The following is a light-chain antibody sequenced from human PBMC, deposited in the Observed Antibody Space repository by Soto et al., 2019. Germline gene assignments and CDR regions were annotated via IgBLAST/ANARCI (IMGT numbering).Light chain of an antibody. Sequence: EIVLTQSPATLSLSPGDRATLSCRASQSVSSYFAWYQQIPGHAPRLLIYDASNRATGSPARFSGSGSGTYFTLTISSLDPEDVAFYYCQQRSNWPPNFGPGTKVEIK. CDR3: QQRSNWPPN. J-gene: IGKJ3*01. CDR2: DAS. CDR1: QSVSSY. V-gene: IGKV3-11*01.